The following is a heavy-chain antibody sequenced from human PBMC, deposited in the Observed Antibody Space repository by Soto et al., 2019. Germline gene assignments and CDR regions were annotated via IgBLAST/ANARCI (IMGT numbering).Heavy chain of an antibody. Sequence: PGGSLRLSCAASGFNFRPYDMNWVRQAPGKGLEWPSHISSGSSAIYYAYSVKGRFTISRDDAKSSLYLLMNSLRDEDTGVYYCARDPGGMDVWGQGTTVTVSS. CDR1: GFNFRPYD. V-gene: IGHV3-48*02. CDR2: ISSGSSAI. D-gene: IGHD3-10*01. CDR3: ARDPGGMDV. J-gene: IGHJ6*02.